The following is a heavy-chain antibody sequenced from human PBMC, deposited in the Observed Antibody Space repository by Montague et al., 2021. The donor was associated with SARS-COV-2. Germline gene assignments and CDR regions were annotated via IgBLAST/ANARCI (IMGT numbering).Heavy chain of an antibody. CDR2: IDAIGNT. CDR1: GFTVSSNY. V-gene: IGHV3-53*01. CDR3: ARDERRASKWSYGLDV. D-gene: IGHD2-15*01. J-gene: IGHJ6*02. Sequence: SLRLSCAASGFTVSSNYLTWVRQAPGRGLEWVSFIDAIGNTYYADSVKGRFTVSRDNSKNTVYLQMNSLRVEDTAIYYCARDERRASKWSYGLDVWGPGTPVTVSS.